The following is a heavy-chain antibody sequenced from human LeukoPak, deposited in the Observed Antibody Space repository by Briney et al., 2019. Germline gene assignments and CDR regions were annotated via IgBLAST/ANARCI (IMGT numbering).Heavy chain of an antibody. CDR1: EFTFSSYW. D-gene: IGHD4-17*01. V-gene: IGHV3-7*01. Sequence: PGGSLRLSCAASEFTFSSYWMSWVRQAPGKGLEWVANIKQDGGEKYYLDSVKGRFTVSRGNAKNSLYLQMYSLRAEDTAVYYCARVGARQILEYWGQGTLVTVSS. J-gene: IGHJ4*02. CDR2: IKQDGGEK. CDR3: ARVGARQILEY.